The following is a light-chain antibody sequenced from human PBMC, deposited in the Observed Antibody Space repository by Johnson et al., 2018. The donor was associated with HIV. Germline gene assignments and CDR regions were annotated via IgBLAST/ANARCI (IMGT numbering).Light chain of an antibody. J-gene: IGLJ1*01. Sequence: QSVLTQPPSVSAAPGQKVTISCSGSSSNIGNNYVSWYQQVPGTAPKLLIYDNNKRPSGIPDRFSGSKSGTSATLGITGLQTGDEADYYCGTWDSSLSAGQGVVGTGTKVTVL. CDR3: GTWDSSLSAGQGV. CDR2: DNN. V-gene: IGLV1-51*01. CDR1: SSNIGNNY.